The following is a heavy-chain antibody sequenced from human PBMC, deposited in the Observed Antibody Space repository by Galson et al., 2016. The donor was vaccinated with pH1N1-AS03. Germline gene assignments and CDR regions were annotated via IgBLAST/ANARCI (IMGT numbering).Heavy chain of an antibody. CDR2: INTDSGGT. J-gene: IGHJ3*01. CDR3: VRDHFHAFDV. V-gene: IGHV1-2*02. CDR1: GYAFTDYY. Sequence: SVKVSCKASGYAFTDYYMHLLRQAPGQGLEWMAWINTDSGGTDYAQKFQGRVTMTRDASISTTYMELSSLRSDDTALYYCVRDHFHAFDVWGQGTVVTVSS.